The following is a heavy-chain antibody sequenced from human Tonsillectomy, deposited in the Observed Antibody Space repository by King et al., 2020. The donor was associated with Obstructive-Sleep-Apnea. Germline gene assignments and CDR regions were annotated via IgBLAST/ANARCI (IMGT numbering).Heavy chain of an antibody. CDR1: CSSISSSYY. J-gene: IGHJ4*02. CDR3: ARGPSLGEESDY. CDR2: IYYIWST. Sequence: QLQESGPGLAKPSETLSLTCTVSCSSISSSYYWTWIRQPPGTGLEWMWTIYYIWSTYYNPSLKSRVTISVDTSNNQFSLKLSSAPAADTAVYYCARGPSLGEESDYWGQGTLVTVAS. D-gene: IGHD2-21*01. V-gene: IGHV4-38-2*02.